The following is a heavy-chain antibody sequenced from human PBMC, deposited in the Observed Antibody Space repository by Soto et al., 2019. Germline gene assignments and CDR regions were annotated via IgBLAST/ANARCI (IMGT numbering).Heavy chain of an antibody. CDR3: ARGPRVSSTGTGAH. J-gene: IGHJ4*02. D-gene: IGHD1-1*01. V-gene: IGHV3-74*01. Sequence: GGSLRLSCSVSGFTFSAYWMHWVRQVPGKGLTWVSRISDDGSTATYADSVKGRFVISRDNAKNSLYLEMNTLRADDSGLYYCARGPRVSSTGTGAHWGRGTLVTV. CDR1: GFTFSAYW. CDR2: ISDDGSTA.